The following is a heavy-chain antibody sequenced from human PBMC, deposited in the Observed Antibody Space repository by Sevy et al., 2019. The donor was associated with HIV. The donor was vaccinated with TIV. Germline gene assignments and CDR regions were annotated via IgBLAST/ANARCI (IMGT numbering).Heavy chain of an antibody. V-gene: IGHV3-48*01. J-gene: IGHJ4*02. CDR1: GFTFSSYS. D-gene: IGHD2-15*01. CDR2: ISSSSSTI. CDR3: ARDIPPILKDIVVVVAATPFDY. Sequence: GGSLRLSCAASGFTFSSYSMNWVRQAPGKGLEWVSYISSSSSTIYYEDSVKGRFTISRDNAKNSLYLQMNSLRAEDTAVYYCARDIPPILKDIVVVVAATPFDYWGQGTLVTVSS.